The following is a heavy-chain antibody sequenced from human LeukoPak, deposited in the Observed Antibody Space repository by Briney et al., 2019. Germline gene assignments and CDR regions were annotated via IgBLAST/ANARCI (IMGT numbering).Heavy chain of an antibody. J-gene: IGHJ5*02. V-gene: IGHV4-34*01. CDR3: ARARILGYCSGGSCYSSPWFDP. Sequence: SETLSLTCAVYGGSFSGYYWSWIRQPPGKGLEWIGEINHSGSTNYNPSLKSRVTISVDTSKNQFSLKLSSVTVADTAVYYCARARILGYCSGGSCYSSPWFDPWGQGTLVTVSS. CDR2: INHSGST. CDR1: GGSFSGYY. D-gene: IGHD2-15*01.